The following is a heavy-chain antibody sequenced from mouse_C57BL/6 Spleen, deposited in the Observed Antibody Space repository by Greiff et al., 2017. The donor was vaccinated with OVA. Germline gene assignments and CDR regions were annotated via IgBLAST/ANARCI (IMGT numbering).Heavy chain of an antibody. CDR2: IDPSDSYT. Sequence: QVQLQQPGAELVRPGTSVKLSCKASGYTFTSYWMHWLKQRPGQGLEWIGVIDPSDSYTNYNQKFKGKATLTVDTSSSTAYMQLSSLTSEDSAVYYCASNDPVSWFAYWGQGTLVTVSA. D-gene: IGHD2-3*01. J-gene: IGHJ3*01. V-gene: IGHV1-59*01. CDR3: ASNDPVSWFAY. CDR1: GYTFTSYW.